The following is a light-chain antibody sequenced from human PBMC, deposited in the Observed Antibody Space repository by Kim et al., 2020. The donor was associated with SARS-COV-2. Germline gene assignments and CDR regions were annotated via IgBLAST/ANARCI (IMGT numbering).Light chain of an antibody. V-gene: IGKV3-20*01. CDR3: QQYGTSPDT. J-gene: IGKJ5*01. Sequence: SPGERAPLSCRANQSVSSNYLAWYQQKPGQAPRVLRYGASKKVIGIPDRFSGSGSGTDCTLIISRLEPEDFAVYYCQQYGTSPDTFGQGTRLEIK. CDR1: QSVSSNY. CDR2: GAS.